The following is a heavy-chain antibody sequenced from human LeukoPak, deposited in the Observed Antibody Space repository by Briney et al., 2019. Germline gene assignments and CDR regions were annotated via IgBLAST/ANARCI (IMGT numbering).Heavy chain of an antibody. CDR3: ARAIVVPAEYYCYGMDV. V-gene: IGHV3-21*01. CDR1: GFTFSSYS. CDR2: ISSSSSYI. D-gene: IGHD2-2*01. J-gene: IGHJ6*02. Sequence: GGSLRLSCAASGFTFSSYSMNWVRQAPGKGLEWVSSISSSSSYIYYADSVKRRFTISRDNAKNSLYLQMNSLRAEDTAVYYCARAIVVPAEYYCYGMDVWGQGTTVTVSS.